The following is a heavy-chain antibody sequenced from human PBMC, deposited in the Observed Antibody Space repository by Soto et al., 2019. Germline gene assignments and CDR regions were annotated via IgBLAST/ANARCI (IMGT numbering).Heavy chain of an antibody. D-gene: IGHD6-6*01. J-gene: IGHJ6*02. CDR3: ARMYRRSSAYYYYGMDV. CDR1: GYTFTSYG. Sequence: QVQLVQSGAEVKKPGASVKVSCKASGYTFTSYGISWVRQAPGQGLEWMGWISAYNGKTNYAQKLQGRVTMNTDTATSTAYMELRSLRSDDTALYYCARMYRRSSAYYYYGMDVWVQGTTVTVSS. CDR2: ISAYNGKT. V-gene: IGHV1-18*01.